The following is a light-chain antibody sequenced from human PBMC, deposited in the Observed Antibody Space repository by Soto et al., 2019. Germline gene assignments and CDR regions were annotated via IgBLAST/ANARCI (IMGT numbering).Light chain of an antibody. CDR2: DAS. CDR1: QSVSSY. J-gene: IGKJ1*01. V-gene: IGKV3-11*01. Sequence: ELVLTQSPATLSLSPGARAPLSCRASQSVSSYLAWYQQKPGQAPRLLIYDASNRATGIPARFSGSGSGTDLTITIGSLEPEDVEVYYCQQYNNWPRAFGQGTKVDIK. CDR3: QQYNNWPRA.